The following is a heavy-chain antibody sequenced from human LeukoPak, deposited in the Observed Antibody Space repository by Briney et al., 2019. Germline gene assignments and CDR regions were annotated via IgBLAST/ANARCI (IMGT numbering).Heavy chain of an antibody. J-gene: IGHJ4*02. Sequence: GGSLRLSCAASVYPFRCYGMPCVPGSRGKGLEWVAGISCDGSNKYYADSVKGRFTISRDTSKNTLYLQMNSMRAEDTAVYYCAKDARDYGDYSAGFDYWGQGTLVTVSS. CDR3: AKDARDYGDYSAGFDY. CDR2: ISCDGSNK. CDR1: VYPFRCYG. D-gene: IGHD4-17*01. V-gene: IGHV3-30*18.